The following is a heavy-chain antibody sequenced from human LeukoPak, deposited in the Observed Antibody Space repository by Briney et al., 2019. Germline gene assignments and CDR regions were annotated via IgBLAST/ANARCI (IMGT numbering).Heavy chain of an antibody. D-gene: IGHD3-10*01. V-gene: IGHV4-59*01. CDR1: GGSISSYC. J-gene: IGHJ5*02. CDR3: ARGLWDYYGSGSYFGNWFDP. CDR2: IYYSGST. Sequence: SETLSLTCTVSGGSISSYCWSWIRQPPGKGLEWIGYIYYSGSTNYNPSLKSRVTISVDTSKNQFSLKLSSVTAADTAVYYCARGLWDYYGSGSYFGNWFDPWGQGTLVTVSS.